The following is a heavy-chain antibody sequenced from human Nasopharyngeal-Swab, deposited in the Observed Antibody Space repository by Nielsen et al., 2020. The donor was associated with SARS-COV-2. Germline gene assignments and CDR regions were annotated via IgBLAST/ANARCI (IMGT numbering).Heavy chain of an antibody. V-gene: IGHV3-33*06. CDR3: AKMARAVTKYYFDY. J-gene: IGHJ4*02. CDR2: IWYDGSNK. Sequence: GESLKISCAASGFTFSSYGMHWVRQAPGKGLEWVAVIWYDGSNKYYADSVKGRFTISRDNSKNTLYLQMNSLRAEDTAVYYCAKMARAVTKYYFDYWGQGALVTVSS. CDR1: GFTFSSYG. D-gene: IGHD4-17*01.